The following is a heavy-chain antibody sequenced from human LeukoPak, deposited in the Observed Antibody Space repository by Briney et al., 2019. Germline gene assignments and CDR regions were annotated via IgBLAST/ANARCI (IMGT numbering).Heavy chain of an antibody. CDR1: GGSISSSSYY. D-gene: IGHD1-14*01. CDR2: IYYSGST. Sequence: SETLSLTCTVSGGSISSSSYYWGWIRQPPGKGLEWIGSIYYSGSTCYNPSLKSRVTISVDTSKNQFSLKLSSVTAADTAVYYCARGHSFRYVYWGQGTLVTVSS. V-gene: IGHV4-39*07. CDR3: ARGHSFRYVY. J-gene: IGHJ4*02.